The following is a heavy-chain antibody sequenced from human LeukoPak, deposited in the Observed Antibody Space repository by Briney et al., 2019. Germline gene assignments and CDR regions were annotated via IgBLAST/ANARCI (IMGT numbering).Heavy chain of an antibody. D-gene: IGHD2-2*01. J-gene: IGHJ3*02. Sequence: QSGGSLRLSCAASGFTFSSYAMSWVRQAPGKGLEWVSAISGSGGSTYYADSVKGRFTISRDNSKNTLYLQMNSLRAEDTAVYYCAKEGTGSTSWPDAFDIWGQGTMVTVSS. V-gene: IGHV3-23*01. CDR3: AKEGTGSTSWPDAFDI. CDR2: ISGSGGST. CDR1: GFTFSSYA.